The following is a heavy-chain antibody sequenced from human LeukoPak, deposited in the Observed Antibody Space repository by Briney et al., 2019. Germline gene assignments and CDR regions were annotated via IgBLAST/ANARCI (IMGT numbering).Heavy chain of an antibody. V-gene: IGHV3-74*01. CDR1: GFTLSSYW. J-gene: IGHJ4*02. D-gene: IGHD3-22*01. CDR2: IGSDAGST. CDR3: ARARGYYYDSFDY. Sequence: GGSLRLSCAASGFTLSSYWMHWVRQAPGEGLVWVSRIGSDAGSTSYADSVKGRSTISRDNAENTLFLQMNSLTAEDTAVYYCARARGYYYDSFDYWGQGTLVTISS.